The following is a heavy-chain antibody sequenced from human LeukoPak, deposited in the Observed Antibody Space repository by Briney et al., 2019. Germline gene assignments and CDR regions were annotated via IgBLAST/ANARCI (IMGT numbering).Heavy chain of an antibody. J-gene: IGHJ5*02. D-gene: IGHD3-3*01. Sequence: ASVKASCKASGYTFTSYVISWVRQAPGQGLEWMGWISAYNGNTNYAQKLQGRVTMTTDTSTSTAYMELRSLRSDDTAVYYCARDKISGYYDFWSENWFDPWGQGTLVTVSS. V-gene: IGHV1-18*01. CDR3: ARDKISGYYDFWSENWFDP. CDR1: GYTFTSYV. CDR2: ISAYNGNT.